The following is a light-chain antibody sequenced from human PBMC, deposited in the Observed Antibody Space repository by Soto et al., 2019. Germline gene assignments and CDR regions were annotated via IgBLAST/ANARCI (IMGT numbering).Light chain of an antibody. CDR1: RTVDSKY. CDR3: PHYGSSCWA. CDR2: GAD. J-gene: IGKJ1*01. V-gene: IGKV3-20*01. Sequence: IVLTQSPGTLSLSPGERATLSSRASRTVDSKYLAWYQLKPGQAPRLLIYGADSRATGIPARFNASGSGTDFTLNISRLAPGDFAVDFCPHYGSSCWACGQGHKVEIK.